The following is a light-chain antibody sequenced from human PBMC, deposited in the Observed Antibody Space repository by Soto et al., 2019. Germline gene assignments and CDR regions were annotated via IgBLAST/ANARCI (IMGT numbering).Light chain of an antibody. V-gene: IGKV3-20*01. CDR1: QSVTSTF. CDR2: GAS. Sequence: EIVLMQSPSTLSLSPGERATLSCRASQSVTSTFLAWYQQKPGQAPRLLISGASNRATGTPDRFRGSGSGTDFTLTITRLEPEDFAVYYCHQYGSAPWTFGQGTKVDI. CDR3: HQYGSAPWT. J-gene: IGKJ1*01.